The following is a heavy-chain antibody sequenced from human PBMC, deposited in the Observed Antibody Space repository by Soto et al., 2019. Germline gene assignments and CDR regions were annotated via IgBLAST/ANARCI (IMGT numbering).Heavy chain of an antibody. D-gene: IGHD6-19*01. J-gene: IGHJ4*02. CDR3: AGELDIHHGLGY. V-gene: IGHV6-1*01. CDR1: WGSVSSNTAT. Sequence: SQTLSLTCAISWGSVSSNTATWNWVSQSPSRGLEWLGRTYYRSNWNFDYALSVKSRITINPDTSKNQFSLQLNSLTPEDTAVYYCAGELDIHHGLGYWGPGTSVTVSS. CDR2: TYYRSNWNF.